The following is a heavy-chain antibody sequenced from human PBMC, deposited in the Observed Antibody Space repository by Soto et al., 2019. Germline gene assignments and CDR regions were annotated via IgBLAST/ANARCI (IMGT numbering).Heavy chain of an antibody. CDR2: INVNSGGT. Sequence: QVQLVQSGAEVKKPGASVKVSCKASGYTFTGNYMHWVRQAPGQGFEWMGWINVNSGGTKYAQKFQGWVTMTRDTSISTAYMALSRLRSDDTAVYYGARGDKLSLYPQLDYWGQGTLVTVSS. CDR1: GYTFTGNY. D-gene: IGHD3-16*02. J-gene: IGHJ4*02. CDR3: ARGDKLSLYPQLDY. V-gene: IGHV1-2*04.